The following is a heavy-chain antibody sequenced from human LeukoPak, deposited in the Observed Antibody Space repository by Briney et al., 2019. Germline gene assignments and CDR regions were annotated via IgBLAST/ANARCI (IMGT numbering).Heavy chain of an antibody. V-gene: IGHV4-34*01. J-gene: IGHJ4*02. CDR3: ARAHGGWYYFDY. D-gene: IGHD6-19*01. CDR1: GGSFSGYY. CDR2: INHSGGT. Sequence: SETLSLTCAVYGGSFSGYYWSWIRQPPGKGLEWIGEINHSGGTNYNPSLKSRVTISVDTSKNQFSLKLSSVTAADTAVYYCARAHGGWYYFDYWGQGTLVTVSS.